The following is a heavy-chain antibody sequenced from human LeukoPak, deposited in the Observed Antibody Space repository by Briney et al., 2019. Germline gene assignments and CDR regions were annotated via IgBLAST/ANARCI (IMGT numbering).Heavy chain of an antibody. J-gene: IGHJ5*02. CDR3: ARGRIVVVPAAMSFRRGWFDP. CDR2: INHSGST. CDR1: GGSFSGYY. D-gene: IGHD2-2*01. V-gene: IGHV4-34*01. Sequence: SETLSLTCAVYGGSFSGYYWSWIRRPPGKGLEWIGEINHSGSTNYNPSLKSRVTISVDTSKNQFSLKLSSVTAADTAVYYCARGRIVVVPAAMSFRRGWFDPWGQGTLVTVSS.